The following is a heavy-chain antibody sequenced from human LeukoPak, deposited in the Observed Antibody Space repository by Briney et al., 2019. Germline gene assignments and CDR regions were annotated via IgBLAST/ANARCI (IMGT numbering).Heavy chain of an antibody. CDR3: ARYSSYLDY. CDR1: GFTFSSYS. D-gene: IGHD4-11*01. J-gene: IGHJ4*02. CDR2: ITGSSSFI. V-gene: IGHV3-21*01. Sequence: GGSLRLSCAASGFTFSSYSMNWVRRAPGKGLEWVSSITGSSSFIYYADSVMGRFSISRDNAKKSLYLQMNSLRAEDTAVYYCARYSSYLDYWGQGTLVTVSS.